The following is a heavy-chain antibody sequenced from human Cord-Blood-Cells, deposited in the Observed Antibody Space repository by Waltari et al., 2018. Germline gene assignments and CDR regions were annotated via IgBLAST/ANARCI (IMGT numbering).Heavy chain of an antibody. CDR3: ARATVYDSSGYDY. V-gene: IGHV3-53*04. CDR1: GFTFSRNY. CDR2: IYSGGST. J-gene: IGHJ4*02. D-gene: IGHD3-22*01. Sequence: EVQLVDSVGGLVAPGGYLRLPCAGSGFTFSRNYMGWTRQAPGKGLEWVSVIYSGGSTYYADSVKGRFTISRHNSKNTLYLQMNSLRAEDTAVYYCARATVYDSSGYDYWGQGTLVTVSS.